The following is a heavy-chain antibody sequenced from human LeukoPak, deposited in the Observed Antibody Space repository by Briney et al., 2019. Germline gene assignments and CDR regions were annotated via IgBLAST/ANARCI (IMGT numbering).Heavy chain of an antibody. CDR1: GFTFDDYA. CDR2: ISWNSGSI. V-gene: IGHV3-9*01. J-gene: IGHJ6*02. D-gene: IGHD3-10*01. CDR3: AKTMARGVISFGMDV. Sequence: GRSLRLSCAASGFTFDDYAMHWVRQAPGKGLEWVSGISWNSGSIGYADSVKGRFTISRDNAKNSLYLQMNSLRAEDTALYYCAKTMARGVISFGMDVWGQGTTVTVSS.